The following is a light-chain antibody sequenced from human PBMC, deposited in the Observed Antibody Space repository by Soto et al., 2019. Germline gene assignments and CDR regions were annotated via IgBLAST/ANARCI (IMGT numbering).Light chain of an antibody. V-gene: IGLV2-8*01. CDR2: DVS. Sequence: QSALTQPPSASGSPGQSVTISCTGTSSDIGTYIYVSWYKHHPGKATKLIIYDVSKRPSGVPDRFSGSKSGNTASLTVSGLQPEDEADYYCTSYAGSNNFCVFGTGTKLTVL. J-gene: IGLJ1*01. CDR1: SSDIGTYIY. CDR3: TSYAGSNNFCV.